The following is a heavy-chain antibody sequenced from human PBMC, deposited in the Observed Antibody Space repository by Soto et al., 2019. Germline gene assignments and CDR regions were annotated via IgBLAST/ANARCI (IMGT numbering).Heavy chain of an antibody. CDR1: VYTFTIYW. CDR3: ARPANTVADHFDL. D-gene: IGHD4-17*01. J-gene: IGHJ4*02. CDR2: IYPSDPDT. Sequence: GESLKISCPVSVYTFTIYWIGWVRQMRGKGLEWMGIIYPSDPDTRYSPSFQSQVTISADQSINTAYLQWDSLKASDTAIYYCARPANTVADHFDLWGQGTPVTVSS. V-gene: IGHV5-51*01.